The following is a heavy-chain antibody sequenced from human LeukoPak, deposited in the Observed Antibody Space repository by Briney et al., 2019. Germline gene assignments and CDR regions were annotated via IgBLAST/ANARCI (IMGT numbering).Heavy chain of an antibody. D-gene: IGHD4-17*01. Sequence: IPSETLSLTCTVSGGSISSSSYYWSWIRQPPGKGLEWIGYIYYSGSTNYNPSLKSRVAISVDTSKNQFSLKLDSVTAADTAVYYCARLQATVTIHAYFDYWGQGTLVTVSS. J-gene: IGHJ4*01. V-gene: IGHV4-61*01. CDR1: GGSISSSSYY. CDR3: ARLQATVTIHAYFDY. CDR2: IYYSGST.